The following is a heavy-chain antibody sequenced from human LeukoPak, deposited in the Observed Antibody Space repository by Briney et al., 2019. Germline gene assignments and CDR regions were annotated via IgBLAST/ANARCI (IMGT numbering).Heavy chain of an antibody. V-gene: IGHV1-69*13. Sequence: SVKVSCKASGGTFSSYAISWVRQAPGQGLEWMGGIIPIFGTANYAQKFQGRVMITADESTSTAYMELSSLRSEDTAVYYCARSNYDSSGYYPRGYYYYGMDVWGQGTTVTVSS. CDR2: IIPIFGTA. J-gene: IGHJ6*02. D-gene: IGHD3-22*01. CDR3: ARSNYDSSGYYPRGYYYYGMDV. CDR1: GGTFSSYA.